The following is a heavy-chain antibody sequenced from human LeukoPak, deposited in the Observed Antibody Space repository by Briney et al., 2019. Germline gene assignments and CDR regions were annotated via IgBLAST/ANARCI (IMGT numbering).Heavy chain of an antibody. D-gene: IGHD3-9*01. J-gene: IGHJ4*02. CDR2: IYHSGST. CDR1: GGSISSGGYY. V-gene: IGHV4-30-2*01. CDR3: ARALTGYYGFKY. Sequence: PSETLSLTCTVSGGSISSGGYYWSWIRQPPGKGLEWIGYIYHSGSTYYNPSLKSRVTISVDRSKNQFSLKLSSVTAADTAVYYCARALTGYYGFKYWGQGTLVTVSS.